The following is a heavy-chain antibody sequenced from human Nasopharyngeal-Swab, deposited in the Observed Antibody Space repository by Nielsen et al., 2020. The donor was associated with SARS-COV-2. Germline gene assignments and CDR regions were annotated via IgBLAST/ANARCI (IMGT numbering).Heavy chain of an antibody. D-gene: IGHD1-7*01. V-gene: IGHV3-11*06. J-gene: IGHJ6*02. CDR1: GFTFSDYY. CDR3: ARDSELELRLRYYYYYGMDV. Sequence: GESLKISCAASGFTFSDYYMSWIRQAPGKGLEWVSSISSSSSYIYYADSVKGRFTISRDNAKNSLYLQMNSLRAEDTAVYYCARDSELELRLRYYYYYGMDVWGQGTTVTVSS. CDR2: ISSSSSYI.